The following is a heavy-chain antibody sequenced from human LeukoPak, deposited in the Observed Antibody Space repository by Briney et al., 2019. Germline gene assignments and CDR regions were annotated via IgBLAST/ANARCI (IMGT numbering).Heavy chain of an antibody. V-gene: IGHV3-30-3*01. CDR2: ISYDGSNK. J-gene: IGHJ4*02. CDR1: GFTFSSYA. Sequence: GGSLRLSCAASGFTFSSYAMHWVRQAPGKGLEWVAVISYDGSNKYYADSVKGRFTISGDNSKNTLYLQMNSLRAEDTAVYYCARDTYYYDSSGYYYGPFDYWGQGTLVTVSS. CDR3: ARDTYYYDSSGYYYGPFDY. D-gene: IGHD3-22*01.